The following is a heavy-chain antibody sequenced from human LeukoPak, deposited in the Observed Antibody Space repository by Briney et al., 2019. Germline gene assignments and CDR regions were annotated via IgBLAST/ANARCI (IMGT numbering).Heavy chain of an antibody. Sequence: QPGRSLRLSCAASGFTFSSYAMHWVRQAPGKGLEWVAVISYDGSNKYYADSVKGRFTISRDNSKNTLYLQMNSLRAEDTAVYYCAGGGSVVVPAAYRVYGMDVWGQGTTVTASS. V-gene: IGHV3-30-3*01. CDR2: ISYDGSNK. CDR3: AGGGSVVVPAAYRVYGMDV. J-gene: IGHJ6*02. CDR1: GFTFSSYA. D-gene: IGHD2-2*01.